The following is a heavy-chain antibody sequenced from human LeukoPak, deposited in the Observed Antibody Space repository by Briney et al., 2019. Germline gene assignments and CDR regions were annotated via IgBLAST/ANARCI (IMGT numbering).Heavy chain of an antibody. CDR2: IYYSGST. CDR1: GGSISSGGYY. Sequence: PSETLSLTCTVSGGSISSGGYYWSWIRQHPGKGLEWIGYIYYSGSTYYNPSLKSRVTISVDTSKNQFSLKLSSVTAADTAVYYCARPDYYYYHMDVWGKGTTVTVSS. J-gene: IGHJ6*03. CDR3: ARPDYYYYHMDV. V-gene: IGHV4-31*03.